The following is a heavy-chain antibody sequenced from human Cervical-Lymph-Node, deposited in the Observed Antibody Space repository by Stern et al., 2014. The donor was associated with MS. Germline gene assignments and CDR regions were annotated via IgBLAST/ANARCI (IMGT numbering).Heavy chain of an antibody. CDR1: GFSFSVFG. CDR3: ARGGADYFYGLDV. V-gene: IGHV3-33*01. CDR2: RWDDGSKE. J-gene: IGHJ6*02. D-gene: IGHD3-16*01. Sequence: VQLVESGGGVVQPGRPLRVSCAASGFSFSVFGMHWVRQAPGKGLARVAVRWDDGSKEYYADSVKGRFTISRDNSKNTLYLQMNSLRGEDTAVYYCARGGADYFYGLDVWGQGTTVTVSS.